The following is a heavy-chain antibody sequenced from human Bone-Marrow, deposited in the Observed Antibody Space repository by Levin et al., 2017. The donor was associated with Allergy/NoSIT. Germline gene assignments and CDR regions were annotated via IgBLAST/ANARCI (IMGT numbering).Heavy chain of an antibody. Sequence: GGSLLLSFPFSLFVFYSYAMHLVRQTPGPFLSFVARIRWARGRLGHADSLKGRFTISRDNAKNSLYLQMNNLRPEDTAFYYCAKDKYYGYSSAYVFHADTWGQGMLVTVSS. V-gene: IGHV3-9*01. J-gene: IGHJ4*02. D-gene: IGHD6-6*01. CDR2: IRWARGRL. CDR3: AKDKYYGYSSAYVFHADT. CDR1: LFVFYSYA.